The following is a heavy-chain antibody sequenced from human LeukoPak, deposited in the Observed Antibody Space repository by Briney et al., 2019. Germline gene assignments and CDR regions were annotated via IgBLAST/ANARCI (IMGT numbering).Heavy chain of an antibody. CDR3: ASGRTAVFYNWFDP. CDR2: ISSSSSYI. J-gene: IGHJ5*02. V-gene: IGHV3-21*01. CDR1: GFTFSSYS. D-gene: IGHD4-17*01. Sequence: PGGSLRLSCAASGFTFSSYSMNWVHQAPGKGLEWVSSISSSSSYIYYADSVKGRFTISRDNAKNSLYLQMNSLRAEDTAVYYCASGRTAVFYNWFDPWGQGTLVTVSS.